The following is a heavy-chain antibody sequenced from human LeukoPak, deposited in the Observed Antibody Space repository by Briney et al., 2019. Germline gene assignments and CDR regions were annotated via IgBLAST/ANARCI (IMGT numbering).Heavy chain of an antibody. CDR3: AREMIQLPGYFDY. V-gene: IGHV3-53*01. D-gene: IGHD5-18*01. CDR1: GLTVSSNY. CDR2: IYSGGNT. J-gene: IGHJ4*02. Sequence: GGSLRLSRAAPGLTVSSNYMSWVRQAPGKGLEWVSVIYSGGNTFYADSVKGRFTISRDNSKNTLYLQMNSLRAEDTAVYYCAREMIQLPGYFDYWGQGTLVTVSS.